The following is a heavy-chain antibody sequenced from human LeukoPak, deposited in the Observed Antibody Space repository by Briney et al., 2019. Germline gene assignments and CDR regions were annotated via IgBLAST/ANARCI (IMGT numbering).Heavy chain of an antibody. V-gene: IGHV3-21*01. Sequence: GGSLRLSCAASGFTFSSYSMNWVRQAPGKGLEWVSSISSSSSYIYYADSVKGRFTISRDNAKNSLYLQMNSLRAEDTAVYYCARDPLGYCSGGSCYSTDVYYGMDVWGQGTTVTVSS. CDR1: GFTFSSYS. J-gene: IGHJ6*02. D-gene: IGHD2-15*01. CDR3: ARDPLGYCSGGSCYSTDVYYGMDV. CDR2: ISSSSSYI.